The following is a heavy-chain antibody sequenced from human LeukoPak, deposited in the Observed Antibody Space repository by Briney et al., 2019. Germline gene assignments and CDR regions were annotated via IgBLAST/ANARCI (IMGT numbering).Heavy chain of an antibody. D-gene: IGHD6-13*01. J-gene: IGHJ4*02. CDR2: ISSSSSYI. Sequence: PGGSLRLSCAASGFTFSSYSMNWVRQAPGKGLEWVSSISSSSSYIYYADSVKGRFTISRDNAKNSLYLQMNSLRAEDTAVYYCARDDAGMFYSSSWYYFDYWGQGTLVTVSS. CDR3: ARDDAGMFYSSSWYYFDY. CDR1: GFTFSSYS. V-gene: IGHV3-21*01.